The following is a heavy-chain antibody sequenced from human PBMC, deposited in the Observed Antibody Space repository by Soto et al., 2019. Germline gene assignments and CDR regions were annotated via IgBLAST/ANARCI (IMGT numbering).Heavy chain of an antibody. J-gene: IGHJ4*02. D-gene: IGHD1-1*01. V-gene: IGHV3-23*01. CDR3: AKLYWNPRYFDY. CDR2: ITDSGGST. CDR1: GFTFTNVA. Sequence: PGGSLRLSCAASGFTFTNVAMTWVRQAPGKGPEWVSTITDSGGSTDYADSVKGRFTISRDNSKSTLYLQMNNLRADDTAVYYCAKLYWNPRYFDYWGQGARVTVS.